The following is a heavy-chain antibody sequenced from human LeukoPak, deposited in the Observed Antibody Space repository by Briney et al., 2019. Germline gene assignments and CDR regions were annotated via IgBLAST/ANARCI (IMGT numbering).Heavy chain of an antibody. CDR3: ARSGGLQKFDY. Sequence: PGGSLRLSCAASEFTFSNYALHWVRQAPGKGLQWVAVISYDGNTIHYADSVKGRFIISRDTSKNTLYLQMNSLRAEDTAVCYCARSGGLQKFDYWGQGTLVTVSS. V-gene: IGHV3-30-3*01. J-gene: IGHJ4*02. CDR2: ISYDGNTI. D-gene: IGHD4-11*01. CDR1: EFTFSNYA.